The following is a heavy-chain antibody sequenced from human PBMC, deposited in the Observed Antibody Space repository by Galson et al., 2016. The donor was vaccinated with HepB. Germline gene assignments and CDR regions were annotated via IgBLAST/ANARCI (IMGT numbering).Heavy chain of an antibody. Sequence: SLRLSCAASGFMFSSYWMSWVRQAPGKGLEWVANLNKDGSEKYYMDSVKGRFTISRDNAKNALYLQMNSLRAEDTAVYYCARTIVAVPGANDYFDYWGRGTLVTVSS. D-gene: IGHD2-2*01. CDR1: GFMFSSYW. J-gene: IGHJ4*02. V-gene: IGHV3-7*01. CDR3: ARTIVAVPGANDYFDY. CDR2: LNKDGSEK.